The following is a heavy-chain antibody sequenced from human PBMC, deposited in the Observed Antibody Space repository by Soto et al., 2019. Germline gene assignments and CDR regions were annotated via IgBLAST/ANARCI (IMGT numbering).Heavy chain of an antibody. CDR2: IYWNDDQ. Sequence: SGPTLVNHTQTLTLTCTFSGFSLRTSGVGVGWIRQAPVKVLEWLALIYWNDDQRYNTSPQSRLTISKDTSGSQVVPTFTSSGPVDSSTYSCALIKACSRADCYLASYDPWGQGTLVTVS. V-gene: IGHV2-5*01. CDR1: GFSLRTSGVG. CDR3: ALIKACSRADCYLASYDP. D-gene: IGHD2-2*01. J-gene: IGHJ5*02.